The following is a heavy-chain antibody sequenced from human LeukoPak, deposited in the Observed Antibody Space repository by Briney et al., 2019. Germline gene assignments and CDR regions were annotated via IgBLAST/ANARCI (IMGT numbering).Heavy chain of an antibody. CDR3: ARASRHDYLAHLFDY. J-gene: IGHJ4*02. V-gene: IGHV1-46*01. CDR2: INPSGGST. Sequence: ASVKVSCKASGYTFTSYYMHWVRQAPGQGLEWMGIINPSGGSTSYAQKFQGRVTMTRDTSTSTAYMELRSLRSDDTAVYYCARASRHDYLAHLFDYWGQGTLVTVSS. D-gene: IGHD4-11*01. CDR1: GYTFTSYY.